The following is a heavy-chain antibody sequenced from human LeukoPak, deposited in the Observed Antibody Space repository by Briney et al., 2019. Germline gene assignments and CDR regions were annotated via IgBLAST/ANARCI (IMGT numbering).Heavy chain of an antibody. D-gene: IGHD6-6*01. CDR1: GYTFTSXX. CDR3: ARDPLEYPNAFDF. J-gene: IGHJ3*01. Sequence: ASVKVSCKASGYTFTSXXMHWVRQAPGQGXXXXGIIXXXGXXTXXXXXXXXXXTXTRXXSTSTVYMEXSSLRSEDTAVYYCARDPLEYPNAFDFWGQGTMVTVSS. V-gene: IGHV1-46*01. CDR2: IXXXGXXT.